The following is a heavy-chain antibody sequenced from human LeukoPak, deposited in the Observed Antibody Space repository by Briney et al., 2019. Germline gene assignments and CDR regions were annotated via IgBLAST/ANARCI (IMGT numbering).Heavy chain of an antibody. J-gene: IGHJ4*02. CDR2: INPNSGGT. CDR3: ARDAAYCGGDCYSDY. D-gene: IGHD2-21*02. Sequence: ASVKVSCKASGYTFTGYYMHWVRQAPGQGLEWVGWINPNSGGTNYAQKFQGRVTMTRDTSISTAYMELSRLRSDDTAVYYCARDAAYCGGDCYSDYWGRGTLVTVSS. CDR1: GYTFTGYY. V-gene: IGHV1-2*02.